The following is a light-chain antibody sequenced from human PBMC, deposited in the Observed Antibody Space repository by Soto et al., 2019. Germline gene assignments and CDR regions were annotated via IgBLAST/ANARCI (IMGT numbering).Light chain of an antibody. CDR1: QSVSSTY. J-gene: IGKJ1*01. CDR3: QQYTNWPPWT. V-gene: IGKV3-15*01. Sequence: EIVLTQSPGTLSLSPGERATLFCRASQSVSSTYLAWYQQKPGQAPRLLIYGASSRATGIPARFSGSGSGTEFTLTNFRLQSEDFAVYYCQQYTNWPPWTFGQGTKVEIK. CDR2: GAS.